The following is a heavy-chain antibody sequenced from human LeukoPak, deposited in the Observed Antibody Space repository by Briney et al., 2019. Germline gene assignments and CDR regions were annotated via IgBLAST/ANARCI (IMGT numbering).Heavy chain of an antibody. CDR2: IYYSGST. V-gene: IGHV4-39*01. CDR1: GGXISSSSYY. J-gene: IGHJ6*02. CDR3: ARHAVVGYGDYVIMDV. D-gene: IGHD4-17*01. Sequence: PSETLSLTCTVSGGXISSSSYYWGWIRQPPGKGLEWLGSIYYSGSTYYNPSLKSRVTISVDTSKNQFSLKLSSVTAADTAVYYCARHAVVGYGDYVIMDVWGQGTTVTVSS.